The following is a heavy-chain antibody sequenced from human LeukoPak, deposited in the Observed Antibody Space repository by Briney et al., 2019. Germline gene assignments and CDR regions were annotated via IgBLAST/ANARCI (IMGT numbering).Heavy chain of an antibody. J-gene: IGHJ4*02. V-gene: IGHV3-33*01. D-gene: IGHD1-26*01. Sequence: GRSLRLSCAASGFTLSSYGMQWVRQAPGKGLEWVAAIWNDGSEKYYADSVKGRFTISRDNAKNSLYLQMNSLRADDTAVYYCARGGSYVHYWGQGTLVTVSS. CDR1: GFTLSSYG. CDR2: IWNDGSEK. CDR3: ARGGSYVHY.